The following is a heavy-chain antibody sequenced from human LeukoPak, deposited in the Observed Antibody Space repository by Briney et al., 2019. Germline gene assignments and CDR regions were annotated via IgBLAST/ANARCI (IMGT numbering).Heavy chain of an antibody. D-gene: IGHD4/OR15-4a*01. Sequence: SETLSLTCTVSGGSISSSSYYWSWIRQPPGKGLEWIGEINHSGSTNYNPSLKSRVTISVDTSKNQFSLKLSSVTAADTAVYYCARETMDYYYYYYMDVWGKGTTVTISS. J-gene: IGHJ6*03. V-gene: IGHV4-39*07. CDR2: INHSGST. CDR1: GGSISSSSYY. CDR3: ARETMDYYYYYYMDV.